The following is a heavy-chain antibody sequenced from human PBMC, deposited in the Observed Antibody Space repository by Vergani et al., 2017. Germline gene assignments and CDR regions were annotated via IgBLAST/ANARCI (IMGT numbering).Heavy chain of an antibody. Sequence: QVQLQESGPGLVKPSETLSLTCTVSGYSISSGYYWGWIRQPPGKGLEWIGSIYHSGSTYYNPSLKSRVTISVDTSKNQFSLKLSSVTAADTAVYYCARDIGRGSGSYYSSPYLDYYYYGMDVWGQGTTVTVSS. CDR1: GYSISSGYY. CDR3: ARDIGRGSGSYYSSPYLDYYYYGMDV. D-gene: IGHD3-10*01. CDR2: IYHSGST. V-gene: IGHV4-38-2*02. J-gene: IGHJ6*02.